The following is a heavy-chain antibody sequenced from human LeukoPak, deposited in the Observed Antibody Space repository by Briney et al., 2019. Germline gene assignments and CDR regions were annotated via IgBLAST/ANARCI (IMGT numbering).Heavy chain of an antibody. CDR2: IIPMFGTA. D-gene: IGHD5-24*01. Sequence: GASVKVSCKASGGTFSSYEISWVRQAPGQGLEWMGGIIPMFGTAKYAQKFQGRVTITTDKSTSTAYMELSSLRSEDTAVYYCATLGDGYNSDDWGQGTLVTVSS. V-gene: IGHV1-69*05. CDR1: GGTFSSYE. CDR3: ATLGDGYNSDD. J-gene: IGHJ4*02.